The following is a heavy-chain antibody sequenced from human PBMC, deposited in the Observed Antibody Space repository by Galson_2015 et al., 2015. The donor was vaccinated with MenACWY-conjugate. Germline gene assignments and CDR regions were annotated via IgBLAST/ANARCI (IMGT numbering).Heavy chain of an antibody. V-gene: IGHV1-3*01. Sequence: SVKVSCKASGYTFTSYAMHWVRQAPGQRLEWMGWINAGNGNTKYSQKFQGRVTITRGTSASTAYMELSSLRSEDTAVYYCARALFSYCSSTSCYLGFHREYFQHWGQGTLVTVSS. CDR2: INAGNGNT. CDR3: ARALFSYCSSTSCYLGFHREYFQH. D-gene: IGHD2-2*01. J-gene: IGHJ1*01. CDR1: GYTFTSYA.